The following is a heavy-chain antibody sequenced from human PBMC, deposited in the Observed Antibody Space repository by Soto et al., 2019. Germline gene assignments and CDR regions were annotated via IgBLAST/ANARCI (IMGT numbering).Heavy chain of an antibody. CDR2: NFYTGRT. Sequence: XTLSLPCTVSGGAASNPGYYGGWVRQPPGKGLEWICDNFYTGRTYYSPSLKSRVTISVDTSKEQFSLNLTSVTSADTAVYFCAGLTCRIAAASHGRSNSFGPWAPGTLGTVSS. CDR1: GGAASNPGYY. CDR3: AGLTCRIAAASHGRSNSFGP. V-gene: IGHV4-39*01. D-gene: IGHD2-21*01. J-gene: IGHJ5*02.